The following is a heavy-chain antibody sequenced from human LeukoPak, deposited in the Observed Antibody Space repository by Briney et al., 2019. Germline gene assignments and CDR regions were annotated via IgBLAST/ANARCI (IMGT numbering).Heavy chain of an antibody. CDR3: AREVQLERPGGEYYYYYYYMDV. CDR1: GGSINSHY. V-gene: IGHV4-59*11. D-gene: IGHD1-1*01. Sequence: SETLSLTCAVSGGSINSHYWSWIRQPPGKGLEWIGHIHHSGSTNYNPSLKSRVTISLDTSTKQFSLKLSFVTAADTAVYYCAREVQLERPGGEYYYYYYYMDVWGKGTTVTVSS. J-gene: IGHJ6*03. CDR2: IHHSGST.